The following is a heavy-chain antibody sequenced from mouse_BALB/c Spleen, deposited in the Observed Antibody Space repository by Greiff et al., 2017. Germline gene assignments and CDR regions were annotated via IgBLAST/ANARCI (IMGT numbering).Heavy chain of an antibody. J-gene: IGHJ4*01. CDR2: IDPANGNT. D-gene: IGHD2-3*01. V-gene: IGHV14-3*02. CDR1: GFNIKDTY. CDR3: ASYDGYFEGYAMDY. Sequence: EVQLQQSGAELVKPGASVKLSCTASGFNIKDTYMHWVKQRPEQGLEWIGRIDPANGNTKYDPKFQGKATITADTSSNTAYLQLSSLTSEDTAVYYCASYDGYFEGYAMDYWGQGTSVTVSS.